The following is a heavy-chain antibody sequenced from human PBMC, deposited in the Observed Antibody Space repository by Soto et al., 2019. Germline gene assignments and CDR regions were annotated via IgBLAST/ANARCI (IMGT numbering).Heavy chain of an antibody. CDR3: ARAHAXIKTGTTFDYYYYGMDV. J-gene: IGHJ6*02. V-gene: IGHV1-2*02. Sequence: ASVKVSCKASGYTFTGCYMHWVRQAPGQGLEWKGWINPNSGGTNYAQKFQGRVTMTRDTSISTAYMELSRLRSDDTAVYYCARAHAXIKTGTTFDYYYYGMDVWGLGTTVTVSS. CDR2: INPNSGGT. D-gene: IGHD1-7*01. CDR1: GYTFTGCY.